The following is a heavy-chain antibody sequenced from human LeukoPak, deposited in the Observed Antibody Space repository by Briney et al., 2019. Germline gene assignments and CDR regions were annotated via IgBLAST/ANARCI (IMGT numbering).Heavy chain of an antibody. V-gene: IGHV3-9*01. CDR1: GFIFDDYA. J-gene: IGHJ4*02. Sequence: GGSLRLSCAASGFIFDDYAMHWVREAPGKGLEWVSGISWNSGSIGYADSVKGRFTISRDNAKNSLYLQMNSLRAEDTALYYCAKGLNLDYWGQGTLVTVSS. CDR2: ISWNSGSI. CDR3: AKGLNLDY. D-gene: IGHD1-14*01.